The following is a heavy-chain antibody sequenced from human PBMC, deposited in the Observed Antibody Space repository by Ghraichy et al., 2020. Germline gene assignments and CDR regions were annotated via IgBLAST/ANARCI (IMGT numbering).Heavy chain of an antibody. D-gene: IGHD3-10*01. V-gene: IGHV3-7*01. CDR2: INQDESQK. CDR3: RFGDITDFNL. J-gene: IGHJ2*01. CDR1: GFTFGSYW. Sequence: GGSLRLSCAASGFTFGSYWMSWVRQAPGKGLEWLTNINQDESQKYYVDSVKGRFTVSRDNAKNSLYLQMNNLRAEDTAVYYCRFGDITDFNLWGRGTLVTVSS.